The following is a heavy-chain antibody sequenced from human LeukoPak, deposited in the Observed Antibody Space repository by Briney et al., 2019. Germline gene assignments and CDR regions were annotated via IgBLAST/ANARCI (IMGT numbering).Heavy chain of an antibody. CDR1: GYTFTSYY. CDR2: INPGGGST. Sequence: ASVKVSCKASGYTFTSYYMHWVRQAPGQGLEWMGIINPGGGSTSYAQKFQGRLTMTRDMSTSTAYIELSSLRSEDTAVYYCARELNGYNPERGDYWGQGTLVTVSS. CDR3: ARELNGYNPERGDY. V-gene: IGHV1-46*01. J-gene: IGHJ4*02. D-gene: IGHD5-24*01.